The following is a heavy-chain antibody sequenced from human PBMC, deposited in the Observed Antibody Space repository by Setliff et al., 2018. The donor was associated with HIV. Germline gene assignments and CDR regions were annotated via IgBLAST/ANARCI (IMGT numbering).Heavy chain of an antibody. Sequence: LSLTCAVYGGSFSGYYWSWIRQSPGKDLEWIGEVNHSGDTTYNPSLKSRVTMSVDTSKNQFSLELSSLTSADTPIYYCVRGRDYGSSWSRPFYFDFWGHGNLVTVSS. CDR1: GGSFSGYY. V-gene: IGHV4-34*01. CDR2: VNHSGDT. J-gene: IGHJ4*01. D-gene: IGHD6-13*01. CDR3: VRGRDYGSSWSRPFYFDF.